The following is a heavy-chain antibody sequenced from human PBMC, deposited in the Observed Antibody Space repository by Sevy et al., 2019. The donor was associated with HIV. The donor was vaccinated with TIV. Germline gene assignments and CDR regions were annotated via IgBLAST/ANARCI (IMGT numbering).Heavy chain of an antibody. D-gene: IGHD6-19*01. Sequence: GGSLRLSCAASGFTFSSYAMHWVRQAPGKGLEWVAVISYDGSNKYYADSVKGRFTISRDNSKNTLYLQMNSLRAEDTAVYYCARDRRPAGYSSGWYEDRPTYYYYGMGVWGQWTTVTVSS. CDR2: ISYDGSNK. J-gene: IGHJ6*02. CDR3: ARDRRPAGYSSGWYEDRPTYYYYGMGV. CDR1: GFTFSSYA. V-gene: IGHV3-30-3*01.